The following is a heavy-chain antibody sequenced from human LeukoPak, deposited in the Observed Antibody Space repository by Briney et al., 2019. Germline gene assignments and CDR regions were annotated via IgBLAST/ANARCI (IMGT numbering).Heavy chain of an antibody. CDR1: GGSISSYY. J-gene: IGHJ5*02. Sequence: SETLSLTCTVSGGSISSYYWSWIRQPPGKGLERIGYIYYSGSTNYKPSLKSRVTISVDTSKNQFSLKLSSVTAADTAVYYRARGGYYGSGNDFRFDPWGQGTLVTVSS. V-gene: IGHV4-59*01. CDR3: ARGGYYGSGNDFRFDP. D-gene: IGHD3-10*01. CDR2: IYYSGST.